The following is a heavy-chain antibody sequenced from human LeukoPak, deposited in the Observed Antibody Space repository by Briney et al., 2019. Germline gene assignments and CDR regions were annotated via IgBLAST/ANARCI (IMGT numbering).Heavy chain of an antibody. J-gene: IGHJ5*02. CDR3: ARGRFLEWLLPPPNWFDP. CDR1: GFTFSRYW. D-gene: IGHD3-3*01. V-gene: IGHV3-7*01. Sequence: GGSLRLSCAASGFTFSRYWMSWVRQAPGKGLEWVANIKQDGSEKYYVDSVKGRFTISRDNAQNSLYLQMNSLRAEDTAVYYCARGRFLEWLLPPPNWFDPWGQGTLVTVSS. CDR2: IKQDGSEK.